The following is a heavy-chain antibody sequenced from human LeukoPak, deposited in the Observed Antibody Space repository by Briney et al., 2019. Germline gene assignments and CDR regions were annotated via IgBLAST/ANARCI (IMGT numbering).Heavy chain of an antibody. CDR3: ARMVPMVGYNFDY. J-gene: IGHJ4*02. V-gene: IGHV4-38-2*02. D-gene: IGHD3-10*02. CDR1: GYSISSGYY. CDR2: IYHSGST. Sequence: SETLSLTCTVSGYSISSGYYWGWIRQPPGKGLEWIGSIYHSGSTYYNPSLKSRVTISVDTSKNQFSLKLSSVTAADTAVYYCARMVPMVGYNFDYWGQGTLVTVSS.